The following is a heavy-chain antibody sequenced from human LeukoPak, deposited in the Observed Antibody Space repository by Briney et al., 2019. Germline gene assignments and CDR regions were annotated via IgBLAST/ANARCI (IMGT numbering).Heavy chain of an antibody. CDR2: INPKSGGT. Sequence: ASVKVSCKASGYTFTGYFIHWVRQAPGQGLEWMGWINPKSGGTNYQHKFQDRVTMTRNTSISTAYMEMSRLRSDDTAVYYCARSMVVRGVMGNYFDPWGQGTLVTVSS. J-gene: IGHJ5*02. CDR1: GYTFTGYF. D-gene: IGHD3-10*01. V-gene: IGHV1-2*02. CDR3: ARSMVVRGVMGNYFDP.